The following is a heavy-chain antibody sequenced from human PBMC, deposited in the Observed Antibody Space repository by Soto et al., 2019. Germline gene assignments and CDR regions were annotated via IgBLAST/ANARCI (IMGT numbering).Heavy chain of an antibody. D-gene: IGHD6-19*01. J-gene: IGHJ4*02. Sequence: EVQLVESGGVVVQPGGSLRLSCAASGFTFADYTMHWVRQPPGKGLEWVSLISWDGGSTYYADSVKGRFTLSRDNSKNSLYLQMNSLSTEDTGLYYCAKDIAGSGWYEFDSWGQGTLVTVSA. CDR3: AKDIAGSGWYEFDS. CDR1: GFTFADYT. V-gene: IGHV3-43*01. CDR2: ISWDGGST.